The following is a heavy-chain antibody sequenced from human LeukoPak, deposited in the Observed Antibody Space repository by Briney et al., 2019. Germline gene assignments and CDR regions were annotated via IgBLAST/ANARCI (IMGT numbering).Heavy chain of an antibody. Sequence: PSETLSLTCAVYGGSFSGYYWSWIRQPPGKGLEWIGYIYYSGSTNYNPSLKSRVTISVDTSKNQFSLKLSSVTAADTAVYYCARADYGDSYYFDYWGQGTLVTVSS. CDR2: IYYSGST. D-gene: IGHD4-17*01. CDR3: ARADYGDSYYFDY. J-gene: IGHJ4*02. V-gene: IGHV4-59*01. CDR1: GGSFSGYY.